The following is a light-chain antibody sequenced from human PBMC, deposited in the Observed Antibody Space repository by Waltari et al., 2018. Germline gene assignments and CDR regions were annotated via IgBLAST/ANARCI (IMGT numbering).Light chain of an antibody. CDR1: GPDIGDFKY. V-gene: IGLV2-14*03. CDR2: DVT. Sequence: QSALTQPASVSGSPGQSITISCTGAGPDIGDFKYVSWYQQHPGKAPKLLFYDVTNRPSGVSARFSGSKAGNTASLIISGLQAGDEADYYCGSYTITSLVVFGGGTRLTVL. J-gene: IGLJ2*01. CDR3: GSYTITSLVV.